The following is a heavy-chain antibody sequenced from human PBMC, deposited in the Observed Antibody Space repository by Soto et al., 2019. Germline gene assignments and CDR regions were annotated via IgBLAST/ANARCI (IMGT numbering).Heavy chain of an antibody. CDR2: INHSGSN. V-gene: IGHV4-34*01. CDR1: GGSFSGYY. Sequence: QVQLQQWGAGLLKPSETLSLTCAVYGGSFSGYYWSWIRQPPGKGLEWIGEINHSGSNNYNPSLKSRVPISVDTSKNQFSLKLSSVTAADTAVYYCARVSVPAARSFDYWGQGTLVTVSS. J-gene: IGHJ4*02. D-gene: IGHD2-2*01. CDR3: ARVSVPAARSFDY.